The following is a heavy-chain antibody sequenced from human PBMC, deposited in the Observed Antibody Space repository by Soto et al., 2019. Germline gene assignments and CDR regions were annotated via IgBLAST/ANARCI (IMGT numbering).Heavy chain of an antibody. CDR2: IIPIFGTA. J-gene: IGHJ1*01. V-gene: IGHV1-69*13. Sequence: SVEVSCKASGGTFSSCAISWVRRAPGEGLEWMGGIIPIFGTANDAQKFQGRVTITADESTSTAYMELSSLRSEDTAMYYCARGTQYYYDSSGYYYDRVAEYFQHWGQGTLVTVSS. CDR3: ARGTQYYYDSSGYYYDRVAEYFQH. CDR1: GGTFSSCA. D-gene: IGHD3-22*01.